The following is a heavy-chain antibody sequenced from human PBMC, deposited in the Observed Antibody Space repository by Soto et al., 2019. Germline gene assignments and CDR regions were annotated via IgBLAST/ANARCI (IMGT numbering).Heavy chain of an antibody. V-gene: IGHV3-9*01. CDR1: GFTFDDYA. J-gene: IGHJ6*02. Sequence: EVQLVESGGGLVQPGRSLRLSCAASGFTFDDYAMHWVRQAPGKGLEWVSGISWNSGSIGYADSVKGRFTISRDNAKNSLYLQMNSLRAEDTALYYCAKGRRTDSNYYYYYGMDVWGQGTTVTVSS. CDR3: AKGRRTDSNYYYYYGMDV. CDR2: ISWNSGSI.